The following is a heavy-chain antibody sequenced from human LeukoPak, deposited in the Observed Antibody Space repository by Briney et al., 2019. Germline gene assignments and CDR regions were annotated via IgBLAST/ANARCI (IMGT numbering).Heavy chain of an antibody. D-gene: IGHD6-13*01. CDR2: ISARGDET. CDR1: GCTISGHN. CDR3: PHMARRGSWYTNH. J-gene: IGHJ5*02. Sequence: PGGSLSLSCAASGCTISGHNMSWVRQAPGKGLEWVSSISARGDETFYADSVKGRFTISRDNSKNTLHLQMNTLRADDAAAYYGPHMARRGSWYTNHWSQGTLVTVSS. V-gene: IGHV3-23*01.